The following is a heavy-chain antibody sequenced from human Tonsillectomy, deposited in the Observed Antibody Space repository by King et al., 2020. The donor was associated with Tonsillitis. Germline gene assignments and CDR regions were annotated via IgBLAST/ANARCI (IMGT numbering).Heavy chain of an antibody. CDR2: IYWDDDK. V-gene: IGHV2-5*02. CDR3: AHPNNSRQKLNNFDY. Sequence: TLKESGPTLVKPTQTLTMTCTFSGFSLSTSGVGVGWIRQPPGKALEWLALIYWDDDKRYSPSLKSRLTITKDPSKNQVVLTMTNMDPVDTATYYCAHPNNSRQKLNNFDYWGQGTLVTVSS. D-gene: IGHD1-1*01. J-gene: IGHJ4*02. CDR1: GFSLSTSGVG.